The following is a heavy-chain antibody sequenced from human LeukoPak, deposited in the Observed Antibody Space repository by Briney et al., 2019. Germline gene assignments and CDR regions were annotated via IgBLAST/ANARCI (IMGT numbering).Heavy chain of an antibody. CDR2: IYDSGST. V-gene: IGHV4-39*07. CDR1: GGSIRSSYYY. Sequence: SETLSLTCTVSGGSIRSSYYYWGWIRQPPGKGLEWIGSIYDSGSTYYNPSLKSRVTISVDKSKNQFSLKLSSVTAADTAIYYCARYLEDWGQGTLVTVSS. J-gene: IGHJ4*02. CDR3: ARYLED.